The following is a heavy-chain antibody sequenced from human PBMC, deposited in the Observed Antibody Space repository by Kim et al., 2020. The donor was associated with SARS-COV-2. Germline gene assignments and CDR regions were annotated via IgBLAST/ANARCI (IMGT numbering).Heavy chain of an antibody. CDR3: ARGRFGELFHWFDP. CDR2: IYYSGST. V-gene: IGHV4-39*01. D-gene: IGHD3-10*01. J-gene: IGHJ5*02. Sequence: SETLSLTCTVSGGSISSSSYYWGWIRQPPGKGLEWIGSIYYSGSTYYNPSLKSRGTISVDTSKNQFSLKLSSVTAADTAVYYCARGRFGELFHWFDPWGQGTLVTVSS. CDR1: GGSISSSSYY.